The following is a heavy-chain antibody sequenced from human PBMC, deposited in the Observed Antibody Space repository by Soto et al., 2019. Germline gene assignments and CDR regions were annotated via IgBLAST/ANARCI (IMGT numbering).Heavy chain of an antibody. J-gene: IGHJ4*02. CDR2: ISYDGSNK. D-gene: IGHD5-18*01. CDR1: GFTFSSYG. Sequence: QVQLVESGGGVVQPGRSLRISCAASGFTFSSYGMHWVRQAPGKGLEWVAVISYDGSNKYYADSVKGRFTISRDNSKNTLYLQMNSLRAEDTAVYYCAKDEAAMVPLLDDWGQGTLVTVSS. CDR3: AKDEAAMVPLLDD. V-gene: IGHV3-30*18.